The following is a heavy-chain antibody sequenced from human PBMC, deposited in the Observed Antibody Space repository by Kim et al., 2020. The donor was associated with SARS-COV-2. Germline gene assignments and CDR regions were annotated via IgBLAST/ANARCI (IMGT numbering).Heavy chain of an antibody. Sequence: GGSLRLSCAVSGFTFSSYDMHWVRQPTGKGLEWVSGIGTVGDTYYAVSVKGRFTISRENAKNSLYLQMNGLRVGDTAVYYCARGARSGFDPWGQGTLVTVSS. CDR3: ARGARSGFDP. CDR2: IGTVGDT. J-gene: IGHJ5*02. CDR1: GFTFSSYD. V-gene: IGHV3-13*04.